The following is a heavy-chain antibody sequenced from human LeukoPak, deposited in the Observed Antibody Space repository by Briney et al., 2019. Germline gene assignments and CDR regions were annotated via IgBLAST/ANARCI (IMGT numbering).Heavy chain of an antibody. Sequence: ASVKVSCKASGYTFTGYYMHWVRQAPGQGLEWMGRINPNSGGTNYAQKFQGRVTMTRDTSISTAYMELSRLRSDDTAVYYCARRLGIAVAGGTYNRNSIDYWGQGTLVTVSS. CDR3: ARRLGIAVAGGTYNRNSIDY. D-gene: IGHD6-19*01. J-gene: IGHJ4*02. V-gene: IGHV1-2*06. CDR1: GYTFTGYY. CDR2: INPNSGGT.